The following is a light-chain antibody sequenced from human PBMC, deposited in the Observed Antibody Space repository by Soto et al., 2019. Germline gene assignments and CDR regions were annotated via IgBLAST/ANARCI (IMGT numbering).Light chain of an antibody. J-gene: IGKJ1*01. V-gene: IGKV1-27*01. CDR1: QGISNY. Sequence: DIQMTQSPSSLSAAVRDRVTITCRALQGISNYLAWYQQKPGKVPKLMIYAASTLQSGVPSRFSGSGSGTDFPLTLSSLQPEDVATYYCRKYDSAPWTFGQGNKVEIQ. CDR2: AAS. CDR3: RKYDSAPWT.